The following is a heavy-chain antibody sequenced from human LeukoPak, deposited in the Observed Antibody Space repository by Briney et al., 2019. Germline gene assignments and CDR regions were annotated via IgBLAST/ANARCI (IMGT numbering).Heavy chain of an antibody. D-gene: IGHD3-10*01. CDR3: ARGFVVLDY. CDR2: IYYSGST. J-gene: IGHJ4*02. V-gene: IGHV4-59*01. Sequence: SETLSLTCTVSGGSISSYYWSWIRQPPGKGLEWIGYIYYSGSTNYNPSLKSRVTISVDTSKNQFSLKLSSVTAADTAVYYCARGFVVLDYWGQGTLVTVSS. CDR1: GGSISSYY.